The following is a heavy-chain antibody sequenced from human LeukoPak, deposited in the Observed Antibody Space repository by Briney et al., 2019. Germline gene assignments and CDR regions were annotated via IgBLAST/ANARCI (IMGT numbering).Heavy chain of an antibody. J-gene: IGHJ3*02. D-gene: IGHD2-15*01. CDR2: IYYSGST. CDR1: GGSISSYY. CDR3: AREQGCSGGSCYSDGAFDI. V-gene: IGHV4-59*01. Sequence: PSETLSLTCTVSGGSISSYYWSWIRQPPGKGLEWIGYIYYSGSTNYNPSLKSRVTISVDTSKNQFSLKLSSVTAADTAVYYCAREQGCSGGSCYSDGAFDIWGQGTMVTVSS.